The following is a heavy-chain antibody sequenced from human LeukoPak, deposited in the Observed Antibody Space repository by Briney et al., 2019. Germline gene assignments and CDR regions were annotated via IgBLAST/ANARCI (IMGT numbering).Heavy chain of an antibody. D-gene: IGHD3-3*01. Sequence: RAGGSLRLSCAVSGFIVSGNYMSWVRQAPGKGLEWVSVIYSGGSTYYVDSVKGRFTISRDNSKNSLYLQMNSLRAEDTAVYYCARADYDFWSGYKFDYWGQGTLVTVSS. CDR1: GFIVSGNY. J-gene: IGHJ4*02. CDR2: IYSGGST. CDR3: ARADYDFWSGYKFDY. V-gene: IGHV3-53*01.